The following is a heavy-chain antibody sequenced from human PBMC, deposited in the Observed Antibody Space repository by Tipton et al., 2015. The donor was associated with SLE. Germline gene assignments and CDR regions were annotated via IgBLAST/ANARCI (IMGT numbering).Heavy chain of an antibody. CDR2: FYHSANT. CDR1: RYSISSGYY. V-gene: IGHV4-38-2*02. Sequence: TLSPTCIVSRYSISSGYYWGWMRQAPGKELEWIGSFYHSANTYYNPSLTSRVTISADTSKNQFSLRLTSVTAADTALYYCGRARVGMGYVFDIWGQGTMVTVSS. CDR3: GRARVGMGYVFDI. D-gene: IGHD5-24*01. J-gene: IGHJ3*02.